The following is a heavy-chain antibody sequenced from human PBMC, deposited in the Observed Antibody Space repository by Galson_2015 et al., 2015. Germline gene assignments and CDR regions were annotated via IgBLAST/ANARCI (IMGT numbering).Heavy chain of an antibody. CDR2: ISYDGGNK. V-gene: IGHV3-30-3*01. D-gene: IGHD4-23*01. CDR1: GFTFNRYA. CDR3: ARGDYGGFRFYFDY. J-gene: IGHJ4*02. Sequence: SLRLSCAASGFTFNRYAMHWVRQAPGKGLERVAVISYDGGNKYYADSVKGRFTISRDNSKNTLYLQMNSLTTEDTAIYYCARGDYGGFRFYFDYWGQGTLVTVSS.